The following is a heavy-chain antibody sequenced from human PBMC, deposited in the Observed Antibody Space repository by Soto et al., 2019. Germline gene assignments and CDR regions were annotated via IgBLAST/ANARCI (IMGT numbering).Heavy chain of an antibody. Sequence: EAQLLESGGDLVQSGGSLRLSCAASGFTFSIYGMTWVRQAPGKGLEWVSGISGSGGTTYYADSVKGRFTISRDNSNNTLYLQMNNLRVEGTAVYYCAKRDQQCWGQGTLVTVSS. J-gene: IGHJ4*02. D-gene: IGHD6-19*01. CDR3: AKRDQQC. V-gene: IGHV3-23*01. CDR2: ISGSGGTT. CDR1: GFTFSIYG.